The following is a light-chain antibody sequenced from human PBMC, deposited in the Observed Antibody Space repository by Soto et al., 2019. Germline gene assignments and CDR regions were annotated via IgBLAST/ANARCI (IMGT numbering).Light chain of an antibody. CDR3: MQGKHWLYT. Sequence: DIVMTQSPLSLPVTLGQSASISCSSSQSLLYSDGDTYLSWFQQRPGQSPRRLIYKVSKRDSGVPDRFVGSGSGTVFTLKITRVQADDVGLYYCMQGKHWLYTFGQGTK. CDR1: QSLLYSDGDTY. CDR2: KVS. V-gene: IGKV2-30*01. J-gene: IGKJ2*01.